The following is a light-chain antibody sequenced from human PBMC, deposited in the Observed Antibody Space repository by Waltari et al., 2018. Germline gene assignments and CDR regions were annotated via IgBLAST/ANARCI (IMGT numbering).Light chain of an antibody. CDR2: AAS. J-gene: IGKJ2*01. CDR3: QQSYSPPFT. CDR1: QSINTY. V-gene: IGKV1-39*01. Sequence: DIQMTQSPSSLSASVGDRVTITCRTGQSINTYLNWYQQKPGKAPRFLIYAASTLLSGVPSRFSGSGSGTYFTLTINGLQAEDSATYYGQQSYSPPFTFGQGTSLEI.